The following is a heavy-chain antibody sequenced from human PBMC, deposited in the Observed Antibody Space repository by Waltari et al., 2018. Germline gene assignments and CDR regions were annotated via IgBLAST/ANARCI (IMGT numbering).Heavy chain of an antibody. CDR2: IYTSGST. CDR1: GGSISSYY. J-gene: IGHJ5*02. Sequence: QVQLQESGPGLVKPSETLSLTCTVSGGSISSYYWSWIRQPAGKGLEWIGRIYTSGSTNSNPPRKSRGTMSGDTSKNQFSLKLSSVTAADTAVYYCARGTEYSSSRGWFDPWGQGTLVTVSS. CDR3: ARGTEYSSSRGWFDP. D-gene: IGHD6-6*01. V-gene: IGHV4-4*07.